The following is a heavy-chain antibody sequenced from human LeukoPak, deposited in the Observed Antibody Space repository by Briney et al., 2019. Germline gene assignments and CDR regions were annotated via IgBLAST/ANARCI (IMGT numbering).Heavy chain of an antibody. CDR2: IYYSGST. CDR3: ARDQDDYNSPDY. CDR1: GGSVSSYY. J-gene: IGHJ4*02. V-gene: IGHV4-59*02. Sequence: SETLSLTCTVSGGSVSSYYWSWIRQPPGKGLEWIGYIYYSGSTNYNPSLKSRVTISVDTSKNQFSLKLSSVTAADTAVYYCARDQDDYNSPDYWGQGTLVTVSS. D-gene: IGHD5-24*01.